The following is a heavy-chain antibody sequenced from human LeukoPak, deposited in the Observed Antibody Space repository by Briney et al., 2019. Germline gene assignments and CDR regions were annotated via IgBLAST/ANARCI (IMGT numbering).Heavy chain of an antibody. V-gene: IGHV1-69*05. J-gene: IGHJ4*02. D-gene: IGHD3-22*01. CDR2: IIPIFGTA. CDR1: GYTFTSYD. Sequence: SVKVSCKASGYTFTSYDISWVRQAPGQGLEWMGGIIPIFGTANYAQKFQGRVTITTDESTSTAYMELSSLRSEDTAVYYCARGGTGRYYDSSGYYPHFDYWGQGTLVTVSS. CDR3: ARGGTGRYYDSSGYYPHFDY.